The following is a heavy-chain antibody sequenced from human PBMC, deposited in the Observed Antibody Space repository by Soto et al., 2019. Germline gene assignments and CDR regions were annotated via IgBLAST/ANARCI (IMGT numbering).Heavy chain of an antibody. CDR3: AKDGSGSYYNYYYYYGMDV. CDR1: GFTFSSYA. CDR2: ISGSGGST. V-gene: IGHV3-23*01. D-gene: IGHD3-10*01. J-gene: IGHJ6*02. Sequence: GGSLRLSCAASGFTFSSYAMSWVRQAPGKGLEWVSAISGSGGSTYYADSVKGRFTISRDNSKNTLYLQMNSLRAEDTAVDYCAKDGSGSYYNYYYYYGMDVWGQGTTVTVSS.